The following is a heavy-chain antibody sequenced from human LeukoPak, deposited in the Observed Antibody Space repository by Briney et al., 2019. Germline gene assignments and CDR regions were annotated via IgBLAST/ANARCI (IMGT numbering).Heavy chain of an antibody. J-gene: IGHJ4*02. CDR1: GYTFTSYY. D-gene: IGHD3-3*01. V-gene: IGHV1-46*01. CDR3: ARVGDTIFGVVQGSFDY. CDR2: INPSGGST. Sequence: ASVKVSCKASGYTFTSYYMHWVRQAPGQGLEWMGIINPSGGSTSYAQKFQGRVTMTRDTSTSTVYMELSSLRSEDTAVYYCARVGDTIFGVVQGSFDYWGQGTLVTVSS.